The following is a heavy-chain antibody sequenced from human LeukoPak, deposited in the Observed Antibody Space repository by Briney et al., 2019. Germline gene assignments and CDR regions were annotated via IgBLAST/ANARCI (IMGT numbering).Heavy chain of an antibody. CDR1: GFTFSSYS. V-gene: IGHV3-30-3*01. CDR2: ISYDGSNK. CDR3: ARETASRGYSQDLGY. Sequence: PGGSLRLSCAASGFTFSSYSIHWVRQAPGKGLEWVAVISYDGSNKYYADSVKGRITISRDNSKNTLYLQMNSLRAEDTAVYYCARETASRGYSQDLGYWGQGTLVTVSS. J-gene: IGHJ4*02. D-gene: IGHD5-18*01.